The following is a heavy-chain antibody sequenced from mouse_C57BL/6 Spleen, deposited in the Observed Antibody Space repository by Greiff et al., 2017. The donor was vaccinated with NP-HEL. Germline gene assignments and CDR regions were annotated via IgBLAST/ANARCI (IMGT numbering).Heavy chain of an antibody. V-gene: IGHV2-4*01. J-gene: IGHJ4*01. CDR3: AKKIDYDYDGAFAMDY. CDR2: IWSGGST. D-gene: IGHD2-4*01. Sequence: QVQLKESGPGLVQPSQSLSITCTVSGFSLTSYGVHWVRQPPGKGLEWLGVIWSGGSTDYNAAFISRLASSTDNSKSQVFCKMNRLQADDTAIYYCAKKIDYDYDGAFAMDYWGQGTSVTVSS. CDR1: GFSLTSYG.